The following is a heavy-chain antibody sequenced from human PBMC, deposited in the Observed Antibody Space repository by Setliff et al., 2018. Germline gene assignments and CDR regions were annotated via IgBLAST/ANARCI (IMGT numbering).Heavy chain of an antibody. CDR3: ARPPRGGRWYFDL. CDR1: GGSVRGYY. CDR2: MYYSGST. D-gene: IGHD3-16*01. Sequence: PSETLSLTCTVSGGSVRGYYWSWIRQPPGKGLEWIGYMYYSGSTNYNPSLKSRVAISVDTSKNQFSLKLSSVTAADTAVYYCARPPRGGRWYFDLWGRGTLVTVSS. V-gene: IGHV4-59*08. J-gene: IGHJ2*01.